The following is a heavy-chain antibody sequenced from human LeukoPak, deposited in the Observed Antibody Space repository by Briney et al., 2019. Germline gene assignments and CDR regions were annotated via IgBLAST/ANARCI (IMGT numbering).Heavy chain of an antibody. CDR2: IYYTGST. Sequence: KPSETLSLTCTVSGYSISSGYYWGWIRQPPGKGPEWIGSIYYTGSTYHNPSLKSRVTISEDPSKNQFSLKLRSVTAADTAVYYCAREDGTAMDNAFDIWSQGTMVTVSS. D-gene: IGHD5-18*01. J-gene: IGHJ3*02. CDR1: GYSISSGYY. CDR3: AREDGTAMDNAFDI. V-gene: IGHV4-38-2*02.